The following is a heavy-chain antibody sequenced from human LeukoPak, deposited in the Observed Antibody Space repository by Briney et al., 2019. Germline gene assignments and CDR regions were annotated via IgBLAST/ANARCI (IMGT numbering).Heavy chain of an antibody. J-gene: IGHJ3*02. CDR3: ARGYAGAIDAFDI. CDR1: GGSISSYY. Sequence: PSETLSLTCTVSGGSISSYYWSWIRQPPGKGLEWIGYIYYSGRTNYNPSLKSRVTISVDTSKNQFSLKLSSVTAADTAVYYCARGYAGAIDAFDIWGQGTMVTVSS. CDR2: IYYSGRT. V-gene: IGHV4-59*01. D-gene: IGHD7-27*01.